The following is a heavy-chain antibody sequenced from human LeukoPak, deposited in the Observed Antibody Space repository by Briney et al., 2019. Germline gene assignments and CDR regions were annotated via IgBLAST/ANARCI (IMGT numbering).Heavy chain of an antibody. CDR2: IYYSGST. CDR1: GGFISSSSFY. Sequence: SETLSLTCTASGGFISSSSFYWGWIRQPPGKGLEWIGYIYYSGSTYYNPSLKSRVTISVDTSKNQFSLKLSSVTAADTAVYYRAREGSSEYCGGDCYRGVDAFDIWGQGTMVTVSS. J-gene: IGHJ3*02. D-gene: IGHD2-21*01. V-gene: IGHV4-61*05. CDR3: AREGSSEYCGGDCYRGVDAFDI.